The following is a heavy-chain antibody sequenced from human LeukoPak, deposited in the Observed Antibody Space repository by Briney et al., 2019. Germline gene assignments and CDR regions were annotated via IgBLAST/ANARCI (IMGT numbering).Heavy chain of an antibody. CDR3: ARAGMGSYCSSTSCYGGAFDI. D-gene: IGHD2-2*01. CDR2: ISAYNGNT. CDR1: GVTFSSYA. J-gene: IGHJ3*02. Sequence: ASVKVSCKASGVTFSSYAISWVRQAPGQGLEWMGWISAYNGNTNYAQKLQGRVTMTTDTSTSTAYMELRSLRSDDTAVYYCARAGMGSYCSSTSCYGGAFDIWGQGTMVTVSS. V-gene: IGHV1-18*01.